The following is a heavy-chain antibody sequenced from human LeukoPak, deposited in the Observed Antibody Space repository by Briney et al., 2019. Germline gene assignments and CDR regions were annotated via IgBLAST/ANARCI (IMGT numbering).Heavy chain of an antibody. Sequence: GGSLRLSCAASGFTFSSYAMHWVRQAPGKGLEYVSAISSNGGSTYYANYVKGRFTIPRDNSKNTLYLQMGSLRAEDMAVYYCARGDSRDGYFGMDVWGQGTTVTVSS. J-gene: IGHJ6*02. CDR1: GFTFSSYA. V-gene: IGHV3-64*01. CDR3: ARGDSRDGYFGMDV. CDR2: ISSNGGST. D-gene: IGHD5-24*01.